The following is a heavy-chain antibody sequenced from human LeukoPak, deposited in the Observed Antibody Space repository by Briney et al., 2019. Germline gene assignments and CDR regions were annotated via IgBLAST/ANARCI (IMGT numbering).Heavy chain of an antibody. CDR2: IIPIFGTA. Sequence: SVKVSCKASGYTFSSYGINWVRQAPGQGLEWMGGIIPIFGTANYAQKFQGRVTITADESTSTAYMELSSLRSEDTAVYYCARDRRYYYDSSGYYGIDYWGQGTLVTVSS. CDR3: ARDRRYYYDSSGYYGIDY. J-gene: IGHJ4*02. D-gene: IGHD3-22*01. CDR1: GYTFSSYG. V-gene: IGHV1-69*13.